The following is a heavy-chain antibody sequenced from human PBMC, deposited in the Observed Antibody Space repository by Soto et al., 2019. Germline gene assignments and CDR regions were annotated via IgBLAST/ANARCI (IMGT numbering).Heavy chain of an antibody. CDR3: VSVLNVPQSSC. D-gene: IGHD2-15*01. J-gene: IGHJ4*02. CDR2: ISHHGSDK. Sequence: VQLVESGGGVVQPGRSLRLSCAASGFTFSNYGMHWVRQAPGRGLEWVATISHHGSDKFYADSVKGRFTISRDDSKNSLFVQMNSLRVEDTAVYYCVSVLNVPQSSCWGQGPLVTVSS. CDR1: GFTFSNYG. V-gene: IGHV3-30*03.